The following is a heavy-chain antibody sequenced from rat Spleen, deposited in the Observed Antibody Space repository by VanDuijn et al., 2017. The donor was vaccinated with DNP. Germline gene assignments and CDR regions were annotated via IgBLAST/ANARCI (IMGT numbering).Heavy chain of an antibody. V-gene: IGHV2-41*01. CDR2: IWTGGST. Sequence: QVQLKESGPGLVQPSQTLSLTCTVAGFSLSTYNVHWVRQPPGKGLEWMGVIWTGGSTEYNSALKSRLSISRDTSKSQVFLRMNSLQTEDTATYYCARSPETSYIYFPWAYWGQGTLVIVSS. D-gene: IGHD1-2*01. J-gene: IGHJ3*01. CDR3: ARSPETSYIYFPWAY. CDR1: GFSLSTYN.